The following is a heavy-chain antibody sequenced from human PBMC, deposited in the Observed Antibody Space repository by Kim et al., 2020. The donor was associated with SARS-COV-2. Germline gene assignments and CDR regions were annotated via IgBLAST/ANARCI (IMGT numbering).Heavy chain of an antibody. Sequence: TFDNPSLKSRVALSIDPSKNQFSLNLRSVTAADTAVYYCARRDLGLTFDYWGQGTLVTVSS. CDR3: ARRDLGLTFDY. CDR2: T. J-gene: IGHJ4*02. D-gene: IGHD3-9*01. V-gene: IGHV4-39*01.